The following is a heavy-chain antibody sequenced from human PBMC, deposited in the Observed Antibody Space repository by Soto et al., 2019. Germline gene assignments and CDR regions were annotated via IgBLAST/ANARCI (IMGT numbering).Heavy chain of an antibody. J-gene: IGHJ4*02. CDR1: GDVVYSNNGA. D-gene: IGHD3-3*01. Sequence: PSQTLFLICAISGDVVYSNNGAWGWIRQSPARGLEWLGRTYYRSKLYSDYAPSVKGRITIYPDTSKNQFSLHLNSVTREDTAVYYCARGFCESLPGGFDYWGRGTLVT. V-gene: IGHV6-1*01. CDR2: TYYRSKLYS. CDR3: ARGFCESLPGGFDY.